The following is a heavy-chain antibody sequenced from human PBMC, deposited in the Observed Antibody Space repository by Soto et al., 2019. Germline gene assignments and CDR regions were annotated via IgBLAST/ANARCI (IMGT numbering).Heavy chain of an antibody. CDR3: ARGEPRATVATTRYGMDV. CDR2: ISYDGSNK. CDR1: GFTFSSYA. V-gene: IGHV3-30-3*01. D-gene: IGHD4-4*01. J-gene: IGHJ6*02. Sequence: GGSLRLSCAASGFTFSSYAMHWVRQVPGKGLEWVAVISYDGSNKYYADSVKGRFTISRDNSKNTLYLQMNSLRTEDTAVYYCARGEPRATVATTRYGMDVWGQGTTVTVSS.